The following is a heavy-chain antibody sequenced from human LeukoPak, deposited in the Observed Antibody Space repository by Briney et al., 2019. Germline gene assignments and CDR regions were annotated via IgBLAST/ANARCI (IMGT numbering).Heavy chain of an antibody. Sequence: GGSLRLSCAASGFTFSSYSMNWVRQAPGKGLEWVSSISSSSSYIYYADSAKGRFTISRDNAKNSLYLQMNSLRAEDTAVYYCASNSGYDYGGYDYWGEGTLVTVSS. V-gene: IGHV3-21*01. CDR2: ISSSSSYI. CDR3: ASNSGYDYGGYDY. J-gene: IGHJ4*02. CDR1: GFTFSSYS. D-gene: IGHD5-12*01.